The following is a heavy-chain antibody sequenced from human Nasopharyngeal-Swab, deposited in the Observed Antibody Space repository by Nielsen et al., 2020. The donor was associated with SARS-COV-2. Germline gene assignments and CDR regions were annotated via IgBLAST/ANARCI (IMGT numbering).Heavy chain of an antibody. CDR3: AKAGAGSWYGDY. J-gene: IGHJ4*02. V-gene: IGHV3-30*18. Sequence: GGSLRLSCAASGFTFSSYGMLWVRQAPGKGLEWVAVISYDGSNKYYADSVKGRFTISRDNSKNTLYLQMNSLRAEDTAVYYCAKAGAGSWYGDYWGQGTLVTVSS. CDR2: ISYDGSNK. D-gene: IGHD6-13*01. CDR1: GFTFSSYG.